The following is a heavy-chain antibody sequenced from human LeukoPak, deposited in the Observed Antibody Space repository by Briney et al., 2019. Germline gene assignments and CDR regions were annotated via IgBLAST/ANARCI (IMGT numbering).Heavy chain of an antibody. CDR1: GYTFTSYD. CDR3: ARVWSGYYWFDY. Sequence: ASVKVSCKASGYTFTSYDINWVRQATGQGLEWMGWMNPNSGNTGYAQKFQGRVTMTRNTSISTAYTELSSLRSEDTAVYYCARVWSGYYWFDYWGQGTLVTV. J-gene: IGHJ4*02. V-gene: IGHV1-8*01. D-gene: IGHD3-3*01. CDR2: MNPNSGNT.